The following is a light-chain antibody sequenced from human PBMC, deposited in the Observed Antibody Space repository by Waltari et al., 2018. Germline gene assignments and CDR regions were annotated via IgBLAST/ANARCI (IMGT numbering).Light chain of an antibody. V-gene: IGLV2-14*03. J-gene: IGLJ2*01. CDR2: DVS. CDR1: SSDVGDYRF. CDR3: SSYTISNTLV. Sequence: QSALTQPASVSGSPGQSITISCTGPSSDVGDYRFASWYHQHPGKAPKLMIYDVSNRPSGVSTRFSGSKSGNTASLTISGLQAEDEADYYCSSYTISNTLVFGGGTKLTVL.